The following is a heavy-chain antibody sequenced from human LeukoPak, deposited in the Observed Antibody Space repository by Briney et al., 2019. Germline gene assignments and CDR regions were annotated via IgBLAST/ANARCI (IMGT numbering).Heavy chain of an antibody. Sequence: PGGSLRLSCAASGFKFGSFSMGWVRQAPGKGLEWLSYITSSSSATYYADSLMGRFTISSDNAKNSLYLQINSLRVDDTAVYYCARAIASYGDSAFWGQGTLVTVPS. J-gene: IGHJ4*02. CDR3: ARAIASYGDSAF. V-gene: IGHV3-48*04. D-gene: IGHD5-18*01. CDR1: GFKFGSFS. CDR2: ITSSSSAT.